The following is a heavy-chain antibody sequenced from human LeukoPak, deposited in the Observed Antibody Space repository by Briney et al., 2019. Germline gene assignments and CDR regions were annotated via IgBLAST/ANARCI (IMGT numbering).Heavy chain of an antibody. CDR1: GFTFSSYS. J-gene: IGHJ4*02. Sequence: GGSLRLSCAASGFTFSSYSMNWVRQTPGKGLEWVSVIYSGGSTYYADSVKVRFTISRDNSKNTLYLQTNSLRAEDTAVYYCARDLLEWYFDYWGQGTLVTVSS. V-gene: IGHV3-66*01. D-gene: IGHD3-3*01. CDR3: ARDLLEWYFDY. CDR2: IYSGGST.